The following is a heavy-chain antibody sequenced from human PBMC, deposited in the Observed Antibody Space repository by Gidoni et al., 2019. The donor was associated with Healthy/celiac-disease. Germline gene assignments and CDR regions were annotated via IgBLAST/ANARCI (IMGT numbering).Heavy chain of an antibody. CDR1: GGSISSSSYY. V-gene: IGHV4-39*01. J-gene: IGHJ5*02. Sequence: HLQLQESGPGLVKPSATLSLTCTVAGGSISSSSYYWGWIRQPPGKGLEWIGSIYYSGSTYYNPSLKSRVTISVDTSKNQFSLKLSSVTAADTAVYYCARYHDFWSGYSDNWFDPWGQGTLVTVSS. D-gene: IGHD3-3*01. CDR2: IYYSGST. CDR3: ARYHDFWSGYSDNWFDP.